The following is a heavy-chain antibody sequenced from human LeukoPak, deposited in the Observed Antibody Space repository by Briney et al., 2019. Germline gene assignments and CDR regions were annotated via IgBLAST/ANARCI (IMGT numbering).Heavy chain of an antibody. CDR3: ARGREGLYYYDSSPAPFDY. V-gene: IGHV3-13*01. D-gene: IGHD3-22*01. CDR1: GFTFSSYD. Sequence: PGGSLRLSCAASGFTFSSYDMHWVRQATGKGLEWVSAIGTAGDTYYPGSVKGRFTISRENAKNSLYLQMNSLRAGDTAVYYCARGREGLYYYDSSPAPFDYWGQGTLVTVSS. J-gene: IGHJ4*02. CDR2: IGTAGDT.